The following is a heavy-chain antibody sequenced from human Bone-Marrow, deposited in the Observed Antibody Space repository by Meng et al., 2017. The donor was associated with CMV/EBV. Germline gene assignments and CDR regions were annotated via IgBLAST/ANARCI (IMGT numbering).Heavy chain of an antibody. D-gene: IGHD2-2*02. CDR3: ARGLVVVPAAIPWWFDP. CDR2: INPSGGST. CDR1: GYTFTSYY. V-gene: IGHV1-46*01. Sequence: ASVKVSCKASGYTFTSYYVHWVRQAPGQGLEWMGIINPSGGSTSYAQKFQGRVTMTRDTSTSTVYMELSSLRSEDTAVYYCARGLVVVPAAIPWWFDPWGQGTLVTVSS. J-gene: IGHJ5*02.